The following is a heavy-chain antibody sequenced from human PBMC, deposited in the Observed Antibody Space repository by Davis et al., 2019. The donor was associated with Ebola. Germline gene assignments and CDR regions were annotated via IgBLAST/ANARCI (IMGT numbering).Heavy chain of an antibody. CDR1: GMPFTTYS. J-gene: IGHJ4*02. Sequence: PGGSLRLSCAASGMPFTTYSMNWVRQAPGKGLEWVSSISSHSDFLYYADSVKGRFSISRDNAKNSVYLQMTSLRAEDTAVYYCARDRGGDYSFDYWGQGTLVTVSS. V-gene: IGHV3-21*01. CDR3: ARDRGGDYSFDY. D-gene: IGHD3-10*01. CDR2: ISSHSDFL.